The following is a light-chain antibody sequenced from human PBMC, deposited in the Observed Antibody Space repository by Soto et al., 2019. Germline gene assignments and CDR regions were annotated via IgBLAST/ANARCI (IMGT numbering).Light chain of an antibody. CDR1: GSDVGGYKY. CDR3: SSYAGSVL. V-gene: IGLV2-8*01. Sequence: QSALTQPPSASGSPGQSVTISCTRPGSDVGGYKYVSWYQQHPGKAPKLVIYEVTNRPSGVHARFSGSKSGNTASLTVSWLEADDEDDYYCSSYAGSVLFGTGTKVTVL. CDR2: EVT. J-gene: IGLJ1*01.